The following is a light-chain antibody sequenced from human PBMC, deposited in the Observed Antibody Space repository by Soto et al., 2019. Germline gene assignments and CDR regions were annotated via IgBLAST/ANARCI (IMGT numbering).Light chain of an antibody. CDR1: QSVSSY. CDR2: GAS. V-gene: IGKV3-15*01. J-gene: IGKJ5*01. Sequence: EIVLTQSPATLSLSPGERATLSCRASQSVSSYLAWYQQKPVQAPRLIFDGASSRASSIPGRCGGRSSGTYFTLTSSILQSEDFAYYCWQRYNKLRPITFGQGTRLEFK. CDR3: QRYNKLRPIT.